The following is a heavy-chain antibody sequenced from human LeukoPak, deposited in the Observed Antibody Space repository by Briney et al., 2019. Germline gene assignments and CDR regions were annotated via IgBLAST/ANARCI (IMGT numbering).Heavy chain of an antibody. V-gene: IGHV3-7*03. Sequence: GGSLILSCAASGFTFSSYWMSWVRQAPGKGLEWVANIKQDGSEKYYVDSVKGRFTISRDNAKNSLYLQMNSLRAEDTAVCYCASQGLDTAMAPHFDYWGQGTLVTVSS. J-gene: IGHJ4*02. CDR1: GFTFSSYW. CDR2: IKQDGSEK. D-gene: IGHD5-18*01. CDR3: ASQGLDTAMAPHFDY.